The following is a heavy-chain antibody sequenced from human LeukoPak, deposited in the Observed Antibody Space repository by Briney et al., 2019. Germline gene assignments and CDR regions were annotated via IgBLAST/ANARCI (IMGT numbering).Heavy chain of an antibody. CDR3: ARDIVVVPAAIIKSDY. D-gene: IGHD2-2*02. V-gene: IGHV4-39*07. J-gene: IGHJ4*02. CDR1: GGSISSSSYY. CDR2: IYYSGST. Sequence: SGTLSLTCTVSGGSISSSSYYWGWIRQPPGKGLEWIGSIYYSGSTYYNPSLKSRVTISVDTSKNQFSLKLSSVTAADTAVYYCARDIVVVPAAIIKSDYWGQGTLVTVSS.